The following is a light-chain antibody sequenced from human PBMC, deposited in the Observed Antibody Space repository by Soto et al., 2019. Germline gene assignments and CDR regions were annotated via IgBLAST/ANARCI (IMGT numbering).Light chain of an antibody. V-gene: IGKV4-1*01. CDR3: QQYYSAPLT. CDR2: WAS. Sequence: DIVMTQSPDSLAVSLGERATINCKSSQSVLYSSSNKNYLAWYQQKPGQPPKLLIYWASTRESGVPDRFSGSGSGTDFTLTISSLQAEDVAVYYCQQYYSAPLTFGPGTKVYIK. J-gene: IGKJ3*01. CDR1: QSVLYSSSNKNY.